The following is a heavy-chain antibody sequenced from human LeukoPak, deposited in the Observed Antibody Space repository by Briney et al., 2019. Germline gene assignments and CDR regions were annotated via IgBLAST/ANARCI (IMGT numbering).Heavy chain of an antibody. CDR1: GGSFSGYY. J-gene: IGHJ4*02. CDR2: INHSGSN. CDR3: ARGLSRYSSGWYGFDY. Sequence: SETLSLTCAVYGGSFSGYYWSWIRQPPGKGLEWIGEINHSGSNNYNPSLKSRVTLSVDTSKNQFSLKLSSVTAADTAVYYCARGLSRYSSGWYGFDYWGQGTLVTVSS. D-gene: IGHD6-19*01. V-gene: IGHV4-34*01.